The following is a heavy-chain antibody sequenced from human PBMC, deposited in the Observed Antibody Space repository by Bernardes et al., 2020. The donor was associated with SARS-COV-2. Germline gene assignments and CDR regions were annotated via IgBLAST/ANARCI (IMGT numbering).Heavy chain of an antibody. CDR3: ARGSGNYYFDY. CDR2: INGDGSSI. CDR1: GFTFSSYW. Sequence: GYRRLSGAASGFTFSSYWMHWVRLGPGKGPVWVSRINGDGSSINYADSVKGRFTISRDNARNTLYLEMNSLRAEDTAVYYCARGSGNYYFDYWGQGTLVTVSS. J-gene: IGHJ4*02. D-gene: IGHD1-26*01. V-gene: IGHV3-74*01.